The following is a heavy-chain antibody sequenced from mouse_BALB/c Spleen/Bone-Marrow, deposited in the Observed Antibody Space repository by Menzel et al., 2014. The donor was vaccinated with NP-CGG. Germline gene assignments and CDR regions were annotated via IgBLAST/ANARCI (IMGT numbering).Heavy chain of an antibody. V-gene: IGHV3-5*02. Sequence: EVKLVELGPGLVKPSQTVSLTCTVTGISITTGNYRWSWIRQFPGNKLEWIGYIYYSGTITYNPSLTSRTTITRDTSKNQFFLEMNSLTAEDTATYYCARYLGAYFDYWGQGTTLTVSS. CDR1: GISITTGNYR. J-gene: IGHJ2*01. D-gene: IGHD1-1*01. CDR3: ARYLGAYFDY. CDR2: IYYSGTI.